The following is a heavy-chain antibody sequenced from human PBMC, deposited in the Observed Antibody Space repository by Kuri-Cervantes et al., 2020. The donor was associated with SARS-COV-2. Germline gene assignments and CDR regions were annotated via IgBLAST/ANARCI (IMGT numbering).Heavy chain of an antibody. J-gene: IGHJ4*02. CDR1: GFTFSSYA. D-gene: IGHD6-19*01. Sequence: GESLKISCAASGFTFSSYAMHWVRQAPGKGLEWVAVISYDGSNKYYADPVKGRFTISRDNSKNTLYLQMNSLRAEDTAVYYCARDRASGWRGGFGYWGQGTLVTVSS. CDR2: ISYDGSNK. CDR3: ARDRASGWRGGFGY. V-gene: IGHV3-30-3*01.